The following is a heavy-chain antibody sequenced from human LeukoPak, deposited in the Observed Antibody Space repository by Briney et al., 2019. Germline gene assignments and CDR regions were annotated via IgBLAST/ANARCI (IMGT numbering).Heavy chain of an antibody. CDR3: ARDKRDIAVPGSYYYYYYMDV. D-gene: IGHD6-19*01. V-gene: IGHV3-53*01. J-gene: IGHJ6*03. CDR1: GFTVSSNY. Sequence: PGGSLTLSCAASGFTVSSNYMSCVRQPPGKGLEWVSVIYSGGSTNYAPSVKGRFTISRDKSKNTLYLQMNSLRAEDTAVYYCARDKRDIAVPGSYYYYYYMDVWGKGTTVTVSS. CDR2: IYSGGST.